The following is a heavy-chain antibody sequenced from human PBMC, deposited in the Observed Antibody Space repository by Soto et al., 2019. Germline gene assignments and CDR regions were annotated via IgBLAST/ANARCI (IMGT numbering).Heavy chain of an antibody. CDR1: GGSISTGDYY. J-gene: IGHJ4*02. CDR2: IYYSGST. V-gene: IGHV4-30-4*02. D-gene: IGHD5-18*01. CDR3: ARVTGGYSYGFYFDY. Sequence: SDTLSLTCTVSGGSISTGDYYWSWIRQPPGKGLEWIGYIYYSGSTYYNPSLKSRVTISVDTSKNQFSLRLSSVTAADTAVYYCARVTGGYSYGFYFDYWGQGTLVTVSS.